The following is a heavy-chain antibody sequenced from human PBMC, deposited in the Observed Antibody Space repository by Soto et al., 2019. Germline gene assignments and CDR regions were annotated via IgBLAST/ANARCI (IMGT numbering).Heavy chain of an antibody. V-gene: IGHV5-51*01. Sequence: GESLKISCKGSGYRFTNYWIGWVRQMPGRGLEWMGIIYPADSDTRYSPSFQGQVTISADKSISTAYLQWSSLKASDTAMYYCARRGSGSYYPPYYYYYGMDVWGQGTTVTVSS. CDR1: GYRFTNYW. J-gene: IGHJ6*02. CDR2: IYPADSDT. D-gene: IGHD1-26*01. CDR3: ARRGSGSYYPPYYYYYGMDV.